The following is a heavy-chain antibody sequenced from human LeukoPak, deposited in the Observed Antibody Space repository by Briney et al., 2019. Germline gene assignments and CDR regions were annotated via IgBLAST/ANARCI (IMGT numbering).Heavy chain of an antibody. CDR2: IYYSGST. CDR1: GDTISSYS. J-gene: IGHJ4*02. V-gene: IGHV4-59*01. D-gene: IGHD5-12*01. CDR3: ARGYSAFDY. Sequence: PSETLSLTCTVSGDTISSYSEYKWTWIRQPPGKGLEGIGYIYYSGSTNYNPSLKSRVTISVDTPKNQFSVKLTSVTAADTAVYYCARGYSAFDYWGQGSLVTVSS.